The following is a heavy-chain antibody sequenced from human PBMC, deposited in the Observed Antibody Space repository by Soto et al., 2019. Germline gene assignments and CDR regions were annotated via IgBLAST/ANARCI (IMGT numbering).Heavy chain of an antibody. D-gene: IGHD6-19*01. CDR2: IYYSGST. CDR3: ARGFGSGWSIRYYYYGMDV. V-gene: IGHV4-59*01. CDR1: GGSISSYY. Sequence: NPSETLSLTCTVSGGSISSYYWSWIRQPPGKGLEWIGYIYYSGSTNYNPSLKSRVTISVDTSKNQFSLKLSSVTAADTAVYYCARGFGSGWSIRYYYYGMDVWGQGTTVTVSS. J-gene: IGHJ6*02.